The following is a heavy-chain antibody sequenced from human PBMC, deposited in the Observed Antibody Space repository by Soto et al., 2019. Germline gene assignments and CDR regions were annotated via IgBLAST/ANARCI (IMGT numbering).Heavy chain of an antibody. CDR1: GFNFSSYA. D-gene: IGHD3-22*01. CDR3: ARSSPFTQYYDISRPHPGAFDI. Sequence: PGGSLRLSCAASGFNFSSYAMHWVRQAPGKGLEWVAVISYKGRNKFDADSEKGRFTVSRDNSKKKHYLQKKSLRPEDTAVFFCARSSPFTQYYDISRPHPGAFDIWGQGTVVTVSS. CDR2: ISYKGRNK. V-gene: IGHV3-30*04. J-gene: IGHJ3*02.